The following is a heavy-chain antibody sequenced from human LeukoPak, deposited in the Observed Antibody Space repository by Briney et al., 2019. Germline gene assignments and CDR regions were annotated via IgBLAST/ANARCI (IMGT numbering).Heavy chain of an antibody. J-gene: IGHJ6*02. V-gene: IGHV3-72*01. CDR1: GFTFSDPY. CDR3: TRLISRDV. Sequence: GGSLRLSCAASGFTFSDPYMDWVRQAPGKGLEWVGLIRDKGARYSTEYAASVKGRFTISRDDSKSIAYLQMNSLKTEDTAVYYCTRLISRDVWGQGTTVTVSS. CDR2: IRDKGARYST. D-gene: IGHD2/OR15-2a*01.